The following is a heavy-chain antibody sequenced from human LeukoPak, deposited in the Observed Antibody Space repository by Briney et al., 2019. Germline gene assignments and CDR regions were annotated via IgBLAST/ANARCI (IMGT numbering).Heavy chain of an antibody. D-gene: IGHD1-26*01. V-gene: IGHV3-23*01. CDR3: ASGMRVGPNI. CDR1: GFTFSSYA. CDR2: ISGSGGST. Sequence: PGGSLRLSCAASGFTFSSYAMSWVRQAPGKGLEWVSAISGSGGSTYYADSVKGRFTISRDNGKNSLCLQMNSLRAEDTAVYYCASGMRVGPNIWGQGTLVTVSS. J-gene: IGHJ4*02.